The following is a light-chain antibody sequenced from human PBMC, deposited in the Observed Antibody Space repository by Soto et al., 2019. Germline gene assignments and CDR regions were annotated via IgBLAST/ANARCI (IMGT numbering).Light chain of an antibody. V-gene: IGKV1-27*01. CDR2: AAS. J-gene: IGKJ4*01. Sequence: DIQMTQSPSSLSASVGDRVTITCRASQGISNYLAWYQQKQGKVPKLLIYAASTLQAGVPSRFSGRGSGTDFTLTISSLQPEDVATYYCQNYNSAPRALTFGGGTKVEIK. CDR1: QGISNY. CDR3: QNYNSAPRALT.